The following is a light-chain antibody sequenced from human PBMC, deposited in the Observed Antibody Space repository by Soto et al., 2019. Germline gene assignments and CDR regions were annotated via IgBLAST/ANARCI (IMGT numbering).Light chain of an antibody. J-gene: IGLJ2*01. CDR1: SSGVGGYNF. CDR2: DGT. V-gene: IGLV2-8*01. CDR3: SSYAGSSIPVA. Sequence: QSVLTQPPSASGSPGQSVTISCTGASSGVGGYNFVSWYQHHPGKAPRLMIYDGTQRPSGVPDLFSGSKSGNTASLTVPGLQVDDEAYYYCSSYAGSSIPVAFGGGTKLTVL.